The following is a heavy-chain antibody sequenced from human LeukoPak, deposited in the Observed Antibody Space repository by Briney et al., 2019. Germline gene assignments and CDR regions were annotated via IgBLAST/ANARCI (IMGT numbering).Heavy chain of an antibody. Sequence: SETLSLTCTVSGGSISSSSYYWGWIRQPPGKGLEWIGSIYYSGSTYYNPSLKSRVTISVDTSKNQFSLKLSSVTAADTAVYYCAVSGSPLDAFDIWGQGTMVIVSS. CDR3: AVSGSPLDAFDI. V-gene: IGHV4-39*01. CDR2: IYYSGST. D-gene: IGHD1-26*01. CDR1: GGSISSSSYY. J-gene: IGHJ3*02.